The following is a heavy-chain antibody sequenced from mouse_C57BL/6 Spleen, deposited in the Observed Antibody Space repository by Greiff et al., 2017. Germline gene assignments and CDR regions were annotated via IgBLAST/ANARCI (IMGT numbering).Heavy chain of an antibody. D-gene: IGHD1-1*01. CDR3: ANIYYCGSSDY. J-gene: IGHJ2*01. CDR1: GYTFTSYW. Sequence: QVQLQQPGAELVKPGASVKLSCKASGYTFTSYWMHWVKQRPGQGLEWIGMINPNSGSTNYNEKFKSKATLTVDKSSSTAYMQLSSLTSEDSAVYCCANIYYCGSSDYWGQGTTLTVSS. CDR2: INPNSGST. V-gene: IGHV1-64*01.